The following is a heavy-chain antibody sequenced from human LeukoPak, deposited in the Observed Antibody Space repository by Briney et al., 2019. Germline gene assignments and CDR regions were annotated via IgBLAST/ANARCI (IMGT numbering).Heavy chain of an antibody. CDR1: GGSISSYY. CDR3: ARGPSGSLDYYYGMDV. V-gene: IGHV4-59*01. D-gene: IGHD3-10*01. CDR2: IYYSGST. Sequence: SETLSLTCTVSGGSISSYYWSWIRQPPGKGLGWIGYIYYSGSTNYNPSLKSRVTISVDTSKNQFSLKLSSVTAADTAVYYCARGPSGSLDYYYGMDVWGKGTTVTVSS. J-gene: IGHJ6*04.